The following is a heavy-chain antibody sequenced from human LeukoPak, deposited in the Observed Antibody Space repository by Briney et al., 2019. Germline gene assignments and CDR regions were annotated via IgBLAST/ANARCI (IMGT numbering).Heavy chain of an antibody. CDR2: INHSGST. J-gene: IGHJ6*02. V-gene: IGHV4-34*01. CDR3: ARDYYYGSGSYYTPFYYYGMDV. D-gene: IGHD3-10*01. CDR1: GGSFSGYY. Sequence: SETLSLTCAVYGGSFSGYYWSWIRQPPGKGLEWIGEINHSGSTNYNPSLKSRVTISVDTSKNQFSLKLSSVTAADTAVYYCARDYYYGSGSYYTPFYYYGMDVWGQGTTVTASS.